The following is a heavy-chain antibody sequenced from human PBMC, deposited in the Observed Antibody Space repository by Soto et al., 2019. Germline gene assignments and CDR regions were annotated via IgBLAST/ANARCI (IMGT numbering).Heavy chain of an antibody. CDR1: GGSISSSSYY. Sequence: PSETLSLTCTVSGGSISSSSYYWGWIRQPPGKGLEWIGSIYYSGSTYYNPSLKSRVTISVDTSKNQLSLKLSSVTAADTAVYYCARRTIYYYYGMDVWGQGTTVTVSS. V-gene: IGHV4-39*01. CDR2: IYYSGST. J-gene: IGHJ6*02. CDR3: ARRTIYYYYGMDV.